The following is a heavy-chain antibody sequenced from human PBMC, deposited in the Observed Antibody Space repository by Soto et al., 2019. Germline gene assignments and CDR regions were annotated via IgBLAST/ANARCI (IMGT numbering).Heavy chain of an antibody. CDR1: GFTFSNYW. J-gene: IGHJ6*02. CDR2: INTDGSTA. CDR3: ARLLGRSYNFYHHCALDV. V-gene: IGHV3-74*01. D-gene: IGHD3-10*01. Sequence: GGSLRLSCAASGFTFSNYWMHWIRQAPGKGLVWVSHINTDGSTATYVDSVKGRFTVSRDTSKNTLYLDMNSLRAEATAVYYCARLLGRSYNFYHHCALDVWGQGTTVTVSS.